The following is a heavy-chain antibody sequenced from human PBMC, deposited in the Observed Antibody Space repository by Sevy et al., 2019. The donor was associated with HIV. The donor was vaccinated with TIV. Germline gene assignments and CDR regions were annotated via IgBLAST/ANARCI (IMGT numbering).Heavy chain of an antibody. CDR2: ISSSSGTI. CDR3: ARDDHWAFDY. V-gene: IGHV3-48*01. D-gene: IGHD7-27*01. Sequence: GESLKISCVTSGFSFSSYSMNWVRQAPGKGLEWVSYISSSSGTIRYADSVKGRVTISRDNAKNSLFLQMNSLGAEDTAVYYCARDDHWAFDYWGQGALVTVSS. J-gene: IGHJ4*02. CDR1: GFSFSSYS.